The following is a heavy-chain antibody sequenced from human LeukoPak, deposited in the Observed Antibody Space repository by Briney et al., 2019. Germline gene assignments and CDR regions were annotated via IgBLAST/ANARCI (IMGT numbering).Heavy chain of an antibody. CDR3: ATGRGYSYGYIFDY. CDR2: ISAYNGNT. J-gene: IGHJ4*02. V-gene: IGHV1-18*01. Sequence: ASVKVSCKASGYTFTSYGISWVRQAPGQGLEWMGWISAYNGNTNYAQKLQGRVTMTTDTSTSTAYMELSSLRSEDTAVYYCATGRGYSYGYIFDYWGQGTLVTVSS. D-gene: IGHD5-18*01. CDR1: GYTFTSYG.